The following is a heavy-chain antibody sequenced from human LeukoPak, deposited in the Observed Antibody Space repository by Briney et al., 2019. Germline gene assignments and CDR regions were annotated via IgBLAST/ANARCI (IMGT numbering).Heavy chain of an antibody. Sequence: PGRSLRLSCAASGFTFSSYAMHWVRQAPGKGLEWVAVISYDGSNKYYADSVKGRFTISRDNSKNTLYLQMSSLRAEDTAVYYCARPGGDWNYFDYWGQGTLVTVSS. CDR3: ARPGGDWNYFDY. V-gene: IGHV3-30-3*01. D-gene: IGHD2-21*02. CDR1: GFTFSSYA. J-gene: IGHJ4*02. CDR2: ISYDGSNK.